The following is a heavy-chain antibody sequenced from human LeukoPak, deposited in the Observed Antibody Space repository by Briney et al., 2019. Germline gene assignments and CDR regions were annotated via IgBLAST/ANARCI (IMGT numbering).Heavy chain of an antibody. CDR1: GGSISSSSYY. V-gene: IGHV4-39*07. J-gene: IGHJ4*02. CDR2: IYYTGST. D-gene: IGHD3-10*01. Sequence: SETLSLTCTVSGGSISSSSYYWGWIRQPPGKGLEWIGSIYYTGSTYYNPSLKSRVTISVDTSKNQFSLRLSSVTAADTAMYYCARLRSPGEFDYWGQGNLVTVSS. CDR3: ARLRSPGEFDY.